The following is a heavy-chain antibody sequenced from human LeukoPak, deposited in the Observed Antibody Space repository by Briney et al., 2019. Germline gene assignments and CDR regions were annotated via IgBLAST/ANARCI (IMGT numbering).Heavy chain of an antibody. CDR2: IYTSGST. CDR1: GGSISSYY. Sequence: PSETLSLTCTVSGGSISSYYWSWIRQPPGKGLEWIGYIYTSGSTNYNPSLKSRVTISVDTSKNQFSLKLSSVTAADTAVYYCARGRIGYCSSTSCYRMGWYYFDYWGQGTLVTVSS. J-gene: IGHJ4*02. V-gene: IGHV4-4*09. D-gene: IGHD2-2*03. CDR3: ARGRIGYCSSTSCYRMGWYYFDY.